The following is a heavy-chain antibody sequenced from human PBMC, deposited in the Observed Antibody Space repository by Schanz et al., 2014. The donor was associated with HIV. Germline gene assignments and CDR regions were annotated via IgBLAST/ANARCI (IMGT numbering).Heavy chain of an antibody. CDR1: GFTFSDYS. Sequence: EVQLLESGGGLEQPGGSLRLSCAASGFTFSDYSMNWVRQTPGKGLEWVSFINNRANSIFYADSVRGRFTVSRDNAKNSLYLNMYSLRAEDTAVYFCAKSNGGDTAVVQYYFDYWGQGTLVTVSS. CDR2: INNRANSI. D-gene: IGHD5-18*01. J-gene: IGHJ4*02. CDR3: AKSNGGDTAVVQYYFDY. V-gene: IGHV3-48*04.